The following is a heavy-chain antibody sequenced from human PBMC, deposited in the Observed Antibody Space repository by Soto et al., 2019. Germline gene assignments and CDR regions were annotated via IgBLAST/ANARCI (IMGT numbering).Heavy chain of an antibody. CDR2: ISWNSGSI. CDR3: AKERGSGRYDAFDI. D-gene: IGHD3-10*01. J-gene: IGHJ3*02. CDR1: GFTFDDYA. V-gene: IGHV3-9*01. Sequence: GGSLRLSCAASGFTFDDYAMHWVRQAPGKGLEWVSGISWNSGSIGYADSVKGRFTISRDNAKNSLYLQMNSLRAEDTALYYCAKERGSGRYDAFDIWGQGTMVTVSS.